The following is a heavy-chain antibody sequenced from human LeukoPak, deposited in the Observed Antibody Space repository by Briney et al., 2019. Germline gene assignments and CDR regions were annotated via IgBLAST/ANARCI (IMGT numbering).Heavy chain of an antibody. D-gene: IGHD4-23*01. CDR2: INPNSGGT. V-gene: IGHV1-2*06. CDR1: GYTFTSYD. Sequence: ASVKVSCKASGYTFTSYDINWVRQAPGQGLEWMGRINPNSGGTNYAQNFQGRVTMTRDTSISTAYMELTRLRSDDTAVYYCAREKYDGKSWDSWGQGTLVTVSS. CDR3: AREKYDGKSWDS. J-gene: IGHJ4*02.